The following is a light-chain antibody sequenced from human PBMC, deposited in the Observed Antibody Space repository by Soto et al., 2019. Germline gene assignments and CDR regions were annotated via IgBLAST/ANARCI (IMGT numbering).Light chain of an antibody. V-gene: IGLV1-44*01. CDR2: SNN. CDR1: SSNIGINT. CDR3: AAWDDSLNGVV. Sequence: QSVLTQPPSASGTPGQRVTISCSGSSSNIGINTVNWYHQLPGTAPKLLIYSNNQRPSGVPDRFSGSKSGTPASLAISGLQSEDEADYYCAAWDDSLNGVVFGGGTKLTVL. J-gene: IGLJ2*01.